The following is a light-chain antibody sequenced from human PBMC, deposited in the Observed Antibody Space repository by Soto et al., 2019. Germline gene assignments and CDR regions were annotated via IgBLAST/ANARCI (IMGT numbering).Light chain of an antibody. Sequence: DIVMTQSPDSLAVSLGERATINCKSSQSILYSSNNKNYLAWYQQKTGQPPKLLIYWASTRESGVPDRFSGSGSGTDFTLTISSLQAEDVAAYYCQQHYSSPQTFGQGTKVEIK. CDR2: WAS. J-gene: IGKJ1*01. CDR3: QQHYSSPQT. CDR1: QSILYSSNNKNY. V-gene: IGKV4-1*01.